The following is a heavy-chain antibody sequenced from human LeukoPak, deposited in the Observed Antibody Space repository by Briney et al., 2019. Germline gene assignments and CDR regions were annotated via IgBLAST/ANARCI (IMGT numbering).Heavy chain of an antibody. Sequence: PGGSLRLSCTSSGFTFGDYAMSWVRQAPGKGLEWIGFISSKAYGGTTEYAASVKGRFTISRDDSKSIAYLQMNSLKTEDTAVYYCTRELVVPAAINRYTFDIWGQGTMVTVSS. D-gene: IGHD2-2*01. V-gene: IGHV3-49*04. CDR3: TRELVVPAAINRYTFDI. CDR1: GFTFGDYA. CDR2: ISSKAYGGTT. J-gene: IGHJ3*02.